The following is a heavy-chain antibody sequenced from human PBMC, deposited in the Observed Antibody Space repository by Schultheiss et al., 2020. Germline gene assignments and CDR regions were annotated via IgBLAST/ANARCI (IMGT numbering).Heavy chain of an antibody. CDR2: MNPNSGNT. V-gene: IGHV1-8*02. Sequence: ASVKVSCKASGYTFTGYYMHWVRQAPGQRLEWMGWMNPNSGNTGYAQKFQGRVTMTRNTSISTAYMELSSLRSEDTAVYYCARVGYCTNGVCLYNWFDPWGEGTRVNGYS. CDR3: ARVGYCTNGVCLYNWFDP. J-gene: IGHJ5*02. CDR1: GYTFTGYY. D-gene: IGHD2-8*01.